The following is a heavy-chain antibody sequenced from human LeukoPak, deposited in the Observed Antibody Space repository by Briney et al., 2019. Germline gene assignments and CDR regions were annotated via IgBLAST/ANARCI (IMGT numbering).Heavy chain of an antibody. D-gene: IGHD1-26*01. CDR3: ARDPCSGRDGLDV. CDR2: ISGTSTYI. Sequence: GGSLRLSCAASGFTLSSYNMNWVRQAPGKGLEWVSSISGTSTYIYYGDSVKGRFTISRDNAKNSLYLQMNSLRAEDAAVYYCARDPCSGRDGLDVWGQGTTVTVSS. V-gene: IGHV3-21*01. J-gene: IGHJ6*02. CDR1: GFTLSSYN.